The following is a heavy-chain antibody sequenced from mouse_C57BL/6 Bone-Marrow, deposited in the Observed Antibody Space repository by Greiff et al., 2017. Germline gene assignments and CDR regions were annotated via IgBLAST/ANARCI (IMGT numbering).Heavy chain of an antibody. CDR1: GYAFSSSW. J-gene: IGHJ3*01. D-gene: IGHD1-1*01. CDR3: ARGRFDYYGSGSWFAY. V-gene: IGHV1-82*01. Sequence: VKLMESGPELVKPGASVKISCKASGYAFSSSWMNWVKQRPGKGLEWIGRIYPGDGDTNYNGKFKGTATLTADKSSSTAYMQLSSLTSEDSAVYFCARGRFDYYGSGSWFAYWGQGTLVTVSA. CDR2: IYPGDGDT.